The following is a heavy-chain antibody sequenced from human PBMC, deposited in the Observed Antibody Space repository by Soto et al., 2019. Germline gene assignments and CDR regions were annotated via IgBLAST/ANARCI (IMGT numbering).Heavy chain of an antibody. J-gene: IGHJ4*02. CDR1: GFTFSTYA. CDR3: ARWATIFGVREASLDY. CDR2: IRGSGGST. V-gene: IGHV3-23*01. Sequence: GGSLRLSCAASGFTFSTYAMSWVRRAPGKGLEWVSSIRGSGGSTYYGDSVKGRFTISRDNSKNTVYLQMNSLRDEDTAVYFCARWATIFGVREASLDYWGQGAQVTVYS. D-gene: IGHD3-3*01.